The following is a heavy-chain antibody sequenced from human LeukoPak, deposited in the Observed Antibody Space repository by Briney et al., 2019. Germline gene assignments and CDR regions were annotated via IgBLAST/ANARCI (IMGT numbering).Heavy chain of an antibody. V-gene: IGHV3-74*01. CDR2: INSDGSST. CDR3: ARGPLTHYYDSSGYYYSAFFDY. Sequence: GGSLRLSCAASGFTFSSYWMHWVRQAPGKGLVWVSRINSDGSSTSYADSVKGRFTISRHNAKNTLYLQMNSLRAEDTAVYYCARGPLTHYYDSSGYYYSAFFDYWGQGTLVTVSS. J-gene: IGHJ4*02. CDR1: GFTFSSYW. D-gene: IGHD3-22*01.